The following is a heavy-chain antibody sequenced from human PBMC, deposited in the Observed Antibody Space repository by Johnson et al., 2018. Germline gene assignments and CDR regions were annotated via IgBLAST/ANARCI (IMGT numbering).Heavy chain of an antibody. V-gene: IGHV1-69*01. CDR2: IIPIFGTA. J-gene: IGHJ6*03. Sequence: VQLLETGAEVKKPGSSVKVSCKASGGTFSSYAISWVRQAPGQGLEWMGGIIPIFGTANYAQQFQGRVTITADESTSPAYMELSSLRSEDTAVYYCARPRDTMVRGVPYYYYMDVWGKGTTVTVSS. CDR1: GGTFSSYA. CDR3: ARPRDTMVRGVPYYYYMDV. D-gene: IGHD3-10*01.